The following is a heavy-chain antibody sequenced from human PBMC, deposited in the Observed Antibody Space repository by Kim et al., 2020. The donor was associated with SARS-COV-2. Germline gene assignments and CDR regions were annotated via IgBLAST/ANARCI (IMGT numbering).Heavy chain of an antibody. CDR3: ARVIWGTYRYTDY. D-gene: IGHD3-16*02. Sequence: ASVKVSCKASGYTFTNNAISWVRQAPGQGLEWMGWINTDTGNSTYAQAFTRRFVFSVDTSVTTAYLQISSLEAEDTALYYCARVIWGTYRYTDYWGQGTLVTVSS. V-gene: IGHV7-4-1*02. J-gene: IGHJ4*02. CDR2: INTDTGNS. CDR1: GYTFTNNA.